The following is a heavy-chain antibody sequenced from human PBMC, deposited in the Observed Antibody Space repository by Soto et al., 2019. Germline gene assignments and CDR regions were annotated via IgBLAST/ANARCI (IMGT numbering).Heavy chain of an antibody. V-gene: IGHV3-33*01. D-gene: IGHD6-13*01. J-gene: IGHJ3*02. Sequence: QVQLEQSGGGVVQPGRSLRLSCAASGFTFSSNGMHWVRQAPGKGLEWVAVIWYDGSNKYYADSVKGRFTISRDNSKNTLYLQMNSLRAEDTAVYYCARGFGGLAQQLVQGGGAFDIWGQGTMVTVSS. CDR3: ARGFGGLAQQLVQGGGAFDI. CDR1: GFTFSSNG. CDR2: IWYDGSNK.